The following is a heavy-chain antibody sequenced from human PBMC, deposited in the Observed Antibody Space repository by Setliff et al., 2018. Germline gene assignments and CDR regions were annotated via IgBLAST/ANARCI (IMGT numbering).Heavy chain of an antibody. CDR3: AKEDYSDSSGYYYETPWFDP. CDR1: GFSINVYS. V-gene: IGHV3-23*01. D-gene: IGHD3-22*01. J-gene: IGHJ5*02. CDR2: MYGVGAT. Sequence: HPGGSLRLSCAASGFSINVYSMTWVRQAPGKGLECVSGMYGVGATFYADSVKGRFTISRDNSQNTVFLQVNSLRPEDSAVYYCAKEDYSDSSGYYYETPWFDPWGQGTLVTVSS.